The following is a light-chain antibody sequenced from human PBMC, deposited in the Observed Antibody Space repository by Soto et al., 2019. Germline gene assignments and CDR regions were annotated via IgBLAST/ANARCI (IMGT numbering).Light chain of an antibody. CDR3: QQYNNWPRT. CDR2: GAS. V-gene: IGKV3-15*01. J-gene: IGKJ1*01. CDR1: QSVSSN. Sequence: VLPQSTATLSVSPGERATLSCRASQSVSSNLAWYQQKPGQAPRLLISGASTRATGIPARFSGGGSGTEFTLTISSLQSEDFAVYYCQQYNNWPRTFGQGTKVDIK.